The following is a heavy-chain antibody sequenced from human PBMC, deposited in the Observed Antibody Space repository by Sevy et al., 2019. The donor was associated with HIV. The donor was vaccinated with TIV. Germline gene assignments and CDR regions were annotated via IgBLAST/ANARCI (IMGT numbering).Heavy chain of an antibody. CDR1: GFTFSKSS. V-gene: IGHV3-23*01. J-gene: IGHJ2*01. Sequence: GGSLRLSCAASGFTFSKSSFSWVRQAPGKALEWISSINTASSAFYADSVKGRFSISRDNSKDRLFLQMNSLRAEDTALYYCAQRITGHGYFDLWGRGTLVTVSS. CDR2: INTASSA. CDR3: AQRITGHGYFDL. D-gene: IGHD3-16*01.